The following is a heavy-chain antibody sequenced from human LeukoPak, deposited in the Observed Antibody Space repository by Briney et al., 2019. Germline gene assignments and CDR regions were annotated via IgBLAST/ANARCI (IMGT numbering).Heavy chain of an antibody. CDR1: GFTFSSYA. Sequence: PGGSLRLSCAASGFTFSSYAMSWVRQAPGKGLEWVSAISGSGGSTYYADSVKGRFTISRDNSKNTLYLQMNSLRAEDTAVYYCARRHPYYYDSSGYYDYWGQGTLVTVSS. CDR3: ARRHPYYYDSSGYYDY. CDR2: ISGSGGST. J-gene: IGHJ4*02. V-gene: IGHV3-23*01. D-gene: IGHD3-22*01.